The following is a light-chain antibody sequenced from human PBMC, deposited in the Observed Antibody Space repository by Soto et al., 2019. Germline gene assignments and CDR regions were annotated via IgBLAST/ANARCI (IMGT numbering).Light chain of an antibody. V-gene: IGKV1-5*01. CDR3: QQYETYFRYT. Sequence: DIQMTQSPSTLSASVGDRVTITCRASQTINSKLAWYQKKPGQAPKLLIFDGYNLESGFPSRFSGSGSGTEFTLSIGSLQPDDFATYYCQQYETYFRYTFGQGTKLDIK. J-gene: IGKJ2*01. CDR2: DGY. CDR1: QTINSK.